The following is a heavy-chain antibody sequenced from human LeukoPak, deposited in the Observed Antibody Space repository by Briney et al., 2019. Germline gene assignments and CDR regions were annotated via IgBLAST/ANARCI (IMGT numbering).Heavy chain of an antibody. J-gene: IGHJ3*02. Sequence: SGTSLRLSCAASGFTFSSYPMHWVRQAPGKGLEWVAVISYDGSNKYYADSVKGRFTISRDNSKNTLYLQMNSLRAEDTAVYYCARHDIVGTDAFDIWGQGTMVTVSS. CDR2: ISYDGSNK. CDR3: ARHDIVGTDAFDI. CDR1: GFTFSSYP. D-gene: IGHD2-15*01. V-gene: IGHV3-30-3*01.